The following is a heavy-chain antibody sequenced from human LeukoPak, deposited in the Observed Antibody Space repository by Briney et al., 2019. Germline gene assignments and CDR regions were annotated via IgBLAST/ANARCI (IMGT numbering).Heavy chain of an antibody. Sequence: SVKVSCKASGGTFSSYAISWVRQAPGQGLEWMGGIIPIFGTANYAQKFQGRVTITTDESTSTAYMELSSLRSEDTAVYYCASTAILWNDVRAGFDYWGQGTLVTVSP. CDR3: ASTAILWNDVRAGFDY. D-gene: IGHD1-1*01. CDR1: GGTFSSYA. CDR2: IIPIFGTA. V-gene: IGHV1-69*05. J-gene: IGHJ4*02.